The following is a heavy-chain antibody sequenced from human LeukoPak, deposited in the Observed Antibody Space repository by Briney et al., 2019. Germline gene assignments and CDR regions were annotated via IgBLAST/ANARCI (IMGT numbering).Heavy chain of an antibody. CDR1: GGSISSGDYY. Sequence: SETLSLTCTVSGGSISSGDYYWSWIRQPPGKGLEWIGYICYSGSTYYNPSLKSRVTISVDTSKNQFSLKLSSVTAADTAVYYCASSNLWFGDHDAFDIWGQGTMVTVSS. D-gene: IGHD3-10*01. V-gene: IGHV4-30-4*08. J-gene: IGHJ3*02. CDR3: ASSNLWFGDHDAFDI. CDR2: ICYSGST.